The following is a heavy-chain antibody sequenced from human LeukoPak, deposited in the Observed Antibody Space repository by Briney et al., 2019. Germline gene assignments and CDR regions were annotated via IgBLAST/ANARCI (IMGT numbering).Heavy chain of an antibody. CDR2: IYSSGST. Sequence: PSETLSLTCSVSGDSISSYYWSWIRQPPGKGLEWIGYIYSSGSTYYNPSLKSRVTISVDTSKNQFSLKLTSVTAADTAVYYCARRGDYEFDSWGQGTLVTVSS. CDR1: GDSISSYY. D-gene: IGHD4-17*01. CDR3: ARRGDYEFDS. J-gene: IGHJ4*02. V-gene: IGHV4-4*08.